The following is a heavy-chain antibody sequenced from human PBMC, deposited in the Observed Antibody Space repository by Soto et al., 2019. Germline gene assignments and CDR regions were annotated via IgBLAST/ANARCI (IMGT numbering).Heavy chain of an antibody. CDR1: GYTFTGYY. CDR3: ARDRMSSADIVATTYFDY. Sequence: QVQLVQSGAEVKKPGASVKVSCKASGYTFTGYYMHWVRQAPGQGLEWMGWINPNSGGTNYAQKFQGRVTMTRDTSISTAYMELSRLRSDDTAVYYCARDRMSSADIVATTYFDYWGQGTLVTVSS. V-gene: IGHV1-2*02. D-gene: IGHD5-12*01. CDR2: INPNSGGT. J-gene: IGHJ4*02.